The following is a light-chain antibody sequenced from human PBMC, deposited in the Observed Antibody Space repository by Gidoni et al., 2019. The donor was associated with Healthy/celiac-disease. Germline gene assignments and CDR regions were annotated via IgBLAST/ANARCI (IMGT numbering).Light chain of an antibody. CDR2: WAS. V-gene: IGKV4-1*01. J-gene: IGKJ5*01. CDR1: QSVLYSTNNNNY. Sequence: DIVMTQSPDYMAVSMGERATINCKSSQSVLYSTNNNNYLAWYQKKPGQPPNRLIYWASNRESGVPDRFSGSGSGTDFTLTIRSLQAEDLAVYYCQQYYSTPRTFGQGTRLEIK. CDR3: QQYYSTPRT.